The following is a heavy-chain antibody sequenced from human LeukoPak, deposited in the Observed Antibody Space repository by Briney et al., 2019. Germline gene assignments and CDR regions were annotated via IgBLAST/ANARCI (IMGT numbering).Heavy chain of an antibody. CDR2: ISAYNGDT. CDR1: GFTFTNYG. J-gene: IGHJ4*02. CDR3: ARIAERQLAYYFDY. D-gene: IGHD6-13*01. Sequence: ASVKVSCKASGFTFTNYGFTWVRQAPGQGLEWMGWISAYNGDTNYAQKLQGGVTMTTDTSTGTAYMELRSLRSDDTAVYYCARIAERQLAYYFDYWGQETLVTVSS. V-gene: IGHV1-18*01.